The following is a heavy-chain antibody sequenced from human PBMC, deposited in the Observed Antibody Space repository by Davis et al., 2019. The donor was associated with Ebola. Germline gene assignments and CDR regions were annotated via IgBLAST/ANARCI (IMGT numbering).Heavy chain of an antibody. J-gene: IGHJ4*02. D-gene: IGHD3-3*01. CDR1: GDGLSINSGG. CDR2: TYYNSKWYN. Sequence: HSQTLSLTCAISGDGLSINSGGWNWIRQSPSRGLEWLGRTYYNSKWYNDYAVSVKSRITINADTSKNQLSLHLNSVTPEDTAVYYCARGWLRGYLDYWGQGTLVTVSS. V-gene: IGHV6-1*01. CDR3: ARGWLRGYLDY.